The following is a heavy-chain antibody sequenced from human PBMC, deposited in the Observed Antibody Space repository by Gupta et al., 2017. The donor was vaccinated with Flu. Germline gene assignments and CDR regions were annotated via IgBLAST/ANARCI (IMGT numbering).Heavy chain of an antibody. J-gene: IGHJ4*02. V-gene: IGHV3-23*01. Sequence: EVQLLESGGGLVEPGGSLSLSCAAAGFTFSNYAMICGPQATGKGVEWGSSIREGGARTYYADSVKGRFTISRDNSKSTLHLQMNSLRADDTAVYYCAKDGTDTAINWEIDFWGQGALVTVSS. D-gene: IGHD5-18*01. CDR2: IREGGART. CDR1: GFTFSNYA. CDR3: AKDGTDTAINWEIDF.